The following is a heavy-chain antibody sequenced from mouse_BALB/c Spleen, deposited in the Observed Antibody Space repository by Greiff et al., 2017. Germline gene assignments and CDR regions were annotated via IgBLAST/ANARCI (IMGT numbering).Heavy chain of an antibody. J-gene: IGHJ4*01. V-gene: IGHV1S135*01. Sequence: VHVKQPGAELVKRGASVKVSCKASGYAFTSYNMYWVKQSHGKSLECIGYIDPYNGGTSYNQKFKGKATLTVDKSSSTAYMHLNSLTSEDSAVYYCARPYYAMDYWGQGTSVTVSS. CDR2: IDPYNGGT. CDR1: GYAFTSYN. CDR3: ARPYYAMDY.